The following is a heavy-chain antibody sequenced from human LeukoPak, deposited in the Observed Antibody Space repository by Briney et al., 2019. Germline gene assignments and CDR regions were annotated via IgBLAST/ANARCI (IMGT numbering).Heavy chain of an antibody. D-gene: IGHD2-15*01. CDR2: INPSGRST. V-gene: IGHV1-46*01. CDR3: ARESSSCSGGSCYSVVDY. Sequence: GASVKVSCKASGYTFTSYYMHWVRQAPGQGLEWMGIINPSGRSTSYAQKFQGRVTMTRDTSTSTVYMELSSLRSEDTAVYYCARESSSCSGGSCYSVVDYWGQGTLVTVSS. J-gene: IGHJ4*02. CDR1: GYTFTSYY.